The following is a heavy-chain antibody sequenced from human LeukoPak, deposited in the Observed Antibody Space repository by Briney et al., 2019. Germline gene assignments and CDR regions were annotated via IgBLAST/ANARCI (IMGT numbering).Heavy chain of an antibody. CDR2: ISAYNGNT. J-gene: IGHJ4*02. D-gene: IGHD3-16*01. Sequence: ASVKVSCKASGYTFTSYGISWVRQAPGQGLEWMGWISAYNGNTNYAQKLQGRVTMTTDTSTSTAYMELRSLRSDDTAVYYCAREAPYDYVWGSYCFGSDYWAREPWSPSPQ. CDR3: AREAPYDYVWGSYCFGSDY. CDR1: GYTFTSYG. V-gene: IGHV1-18*01.